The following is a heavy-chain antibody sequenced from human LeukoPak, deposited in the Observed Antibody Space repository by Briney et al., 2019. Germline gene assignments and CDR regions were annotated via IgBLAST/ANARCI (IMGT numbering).Heavy chain of an antibody. CDR3: ARGGGLAVAGTRFDY. J-gene: IGHJ4*02. V-gene: IGHV1-2*02. Sequence: ASVKLSCKASGYTFTGYYMHWVRQAPGQALEWMGWFDPYGGGTKYAQKFQGRVPMARDTSISTAYMELSTLTSDDTAVYYGARGGGLAVAGTRFDYWGQGTLVTVSS. D-gene: IGHD6-13*01. CDR2: FDPYGGGT. CDR1: GYTFTGYY.